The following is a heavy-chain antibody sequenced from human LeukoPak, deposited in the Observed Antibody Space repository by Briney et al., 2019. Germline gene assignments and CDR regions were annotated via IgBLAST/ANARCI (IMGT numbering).Heavy chain of an antibody. Sequence: GRSLRLSCAASGFTFSSYAMHWVRQPPGKGLEWVAVIWYDGMNKYYGDSVKGRFTISRDDSKNTLYLQMDSLRDEDTAVYYCAREGSYRLDYWGQGTLATVSS. CDR2: IWYDGMNK. V-gene: IGHV3-33*08. CDR3: AREGSYRLDY. CDR1: GFTFSSYA. J-gene: IGHJ4*02. D-gene: IGHD3-10*01.